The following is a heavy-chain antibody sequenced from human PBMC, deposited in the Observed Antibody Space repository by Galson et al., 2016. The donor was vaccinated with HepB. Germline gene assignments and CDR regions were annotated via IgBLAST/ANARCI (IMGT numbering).Heavy chain of an antibody. Sequence: SLRLSCAASTFTFSNYGMRWVRQAPGKGLEWVSSITSSGGSTYYAGSLKGRFTISRDNSKNTLYLQMNSLRAEDTAVYYCAKIFGISSSRSYGMDVWGQGTTVTVSS. CDR2: ITSSGGST. CDR1: TFTFSNYG. J-gene: IGHJ6*02. CDR3: AKIFGISSSRSYGMDV. V-gene: IGHV3-23*01. D-gene: IGHD6-6*01.